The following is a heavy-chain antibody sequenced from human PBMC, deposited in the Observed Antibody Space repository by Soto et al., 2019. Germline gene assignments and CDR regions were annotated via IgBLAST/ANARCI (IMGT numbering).Heavy chain of an antibody. CDR3: ARGYCSGGSCYSDY. J-gene: IGHJ4*02. CDR2: IYYSGST. Sequence: SETLSLTCTVSGGSISSYYWSWIRQPPGKGLEWIGYIYYSGSTNYNPSLKSRVTISVDTSKNQFSLKLSSVTAADTAVYYCARGYCSGGSCYSDYWGQGTLVTVSS. CDR1: GGSISSYY. V-gene: IGHV4-59*08. D-gene: IGHD2-15*01.